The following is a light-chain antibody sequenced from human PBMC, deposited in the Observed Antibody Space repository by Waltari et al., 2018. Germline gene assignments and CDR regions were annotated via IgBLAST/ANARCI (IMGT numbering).Light chain of an antibody. CDR1: QNINNY. V-gene: IGKV1-39*01. CDR3: QQSYSTPLT. Sequence: DIQMTQSPSSLSASVGDTVTITCRASQNINNYLSWYQQRPGKAPKLLIYAASALQSGVPSRFSGRGSATDYTLTIISLQPEDSATYFCQQSYSTPLTFGGGTK. J-gene: IGKJ4*01. CDR2: AAS.